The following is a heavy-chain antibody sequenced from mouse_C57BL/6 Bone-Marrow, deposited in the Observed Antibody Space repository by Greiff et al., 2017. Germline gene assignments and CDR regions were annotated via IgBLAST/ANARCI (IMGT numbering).Heavy chain of an antibody. Sequence: VQLQQSGPELVKPGASVKMSCKASGYTFTDYNMHWVKQSHGKSLEWIGYINPNNGGTSYNQKFKGKATLTVNKSSSTAYMELRSLTSEDSAVYSCAREGIYYDYVAGFAYWGQGTLVTVSA. CDR2: INPNNGGT. J-gene: IGHJ3*01. V-gene: IGHV1-22*01. D-gene: IGHD2-4*01. CDR1: GYTFTDYN. CDR3: AREGIYYDYVAGFAY.